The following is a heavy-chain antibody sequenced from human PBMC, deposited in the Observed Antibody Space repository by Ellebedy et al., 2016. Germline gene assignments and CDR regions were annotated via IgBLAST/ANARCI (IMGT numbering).Heavy chain of an antibody. CDR1: GFTFSNAW. CDR2: IKSKTDGGAA. J-gene: IGHJ4*02. V-gene: IGHV3-15*01. CDR3: TTVYRYNYDSV. Sequence: GESLKISCAASGFTFSNAWMNWVRQASGKGLEWVGRIKSKTDGGAADYAAPVKSRFTISRDDSKNTLYLQMNSLKTEDTAVYFCTTVYRYNYDSVWGQGTLVTVSS. D-gene: IGHD5-18*01.